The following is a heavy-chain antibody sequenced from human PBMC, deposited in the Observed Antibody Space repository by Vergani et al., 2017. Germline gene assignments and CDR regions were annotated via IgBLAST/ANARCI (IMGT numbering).Heavy chain of an antibody. CDR2: IYSTVGT. D-gene: IGHD3-9*01. CDR3: ARVMYRDEASTGYRLEGMDI. Sequence: QVQLEESGPGLVKPSETLSLTCTVSGGSFNTYYWSWIRQSPGKGLEWIGYIYSTVGTNYNPSLNSRVTMSGDTAKNQFSLKLRSVTAADTAVYFCARVMYRDEASTGYRLEGMDIWGQGTTVTISS. CDR1: GGSFNTYY. V-gene: IGHV4-59*13. J-gene: IGHJ6*02.